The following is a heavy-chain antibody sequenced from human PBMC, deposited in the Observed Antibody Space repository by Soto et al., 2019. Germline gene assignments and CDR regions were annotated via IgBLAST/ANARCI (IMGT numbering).Heavy chain of an antibody. CDR2: IVVGSGNT. V-gene: IGHV1-58*01. J-gene: IGHJ5*02. D-gene: IGHD6-6*01. Sequence: SVKVSCKASGFTFTSSAVQWVRQARGQRLEWIGWIVVGSGNTNYAQKFQGRVTITADESTSTAYMELSSLRSEDTAVYYCARVPRIAARLYNWFDPWGQGTLVTVSS. CDR3: ARVPRIAARLYNWFDP. CDR1: GFTFTSSA.